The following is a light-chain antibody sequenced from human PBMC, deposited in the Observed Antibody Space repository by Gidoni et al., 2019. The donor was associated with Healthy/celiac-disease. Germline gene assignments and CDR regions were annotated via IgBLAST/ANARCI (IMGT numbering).Light chain of an antibody. CDR1: QGIRND. CDR2: AAS. J-gene: IGKJ1*01. CDR3: LQYYNYPWT. Sequence: AIQMTQSPSSLSASVGDRVTITFRASQGIRNDLGWYQQKLGKAPKVLIYAASSLQSGVPSRISGSGSGTDFTLTISSLQPDDFATYYCLQYYNYPWTFGQGTKVEIK. V-gene: IGKV1-6*01.